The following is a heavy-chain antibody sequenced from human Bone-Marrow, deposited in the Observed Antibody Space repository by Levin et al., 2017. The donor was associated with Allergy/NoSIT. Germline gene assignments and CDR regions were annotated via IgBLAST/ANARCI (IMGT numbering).Heavy chain of an antibody. CDR3: ARDVQWLAHGRPTPEYYFDY. CDR1: GYTFTSYY. Sequence: PGASVKVSCKASGYTFTSYYMHWVRQAPGQGLEWMGIINPSGGSTSYAQKFQGRVTMTRDTSTSTVYMELSSLRSEDTAVYYCARDVQWLAHGRPTPEYYFDYWGQGTLVTVSS. CDR2: INPSGGST. V-gene: IGHV1-46*01. J-gene: IGHJ4*02. D-gene: IGHD6-19*01.